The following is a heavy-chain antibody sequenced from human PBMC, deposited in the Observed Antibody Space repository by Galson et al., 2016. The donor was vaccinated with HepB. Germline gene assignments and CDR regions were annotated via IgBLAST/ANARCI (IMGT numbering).Heavy chain of an antibody. CDR1: GYTFTSYA. Sequence: SVKVSCKASGYTFTSYAISWVRQAPGQGLEWMGWISAYNSNTNYAQKVQGRVTLTTDTSASTAYMELTSLRSDDTAVYYCATSLRGGYGGYWGQGTLVTVSS. J-gene: IGHJ4*02. V-gene: IGHV1-18*01. CDR3: ATSLRGGYGGY. D-gene: IGHD5-12*01. CDR2: ISAYNSNT.